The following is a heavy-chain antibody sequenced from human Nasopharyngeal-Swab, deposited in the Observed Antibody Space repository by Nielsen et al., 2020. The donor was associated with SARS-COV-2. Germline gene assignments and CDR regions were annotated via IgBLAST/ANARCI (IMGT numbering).Heavy chain of an antibody. CDR1: GYSFTSYW. J-gene: IGHJ3*02. CDR3: ARRRYYDSSGYYHKSAFDI. Sequence: GESLKISCKGSGYSFTSYWIGWVRQMPGKGLEWMGITYPGDSDTRYSPSFQGQVTISADKSISTAYLQWSSLKASDTAMYYCARRRYYDSSGYYHKSAFDIWGQGTMVTVSS. D-gene: IGHD3-22*01. CDR2: TYPGDSDT. V-gene: IGHV5-51*01.